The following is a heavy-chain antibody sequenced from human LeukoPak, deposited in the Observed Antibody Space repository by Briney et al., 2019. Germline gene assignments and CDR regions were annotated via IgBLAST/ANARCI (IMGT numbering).Heavy chain of an antibody. CDR3: ARQFYYGSGSYWDNWFDP. CDR2: ISAYNGNT. CDR1: GYTFTSYG. Sequence: GASVKVSCKASGYTFTSYGISWVRQAPGQGLEWMGWISAYNGNTNYAQKLQGRVTMTTDTSTSTAYMELRSLRSDDTAVYYCARQFYYGSGSYWDNWFDPWGQGTLVTVSS. V-gene: IGHV1-18*01. D-gene: IGHD3-10*01. J-gene: IGHJ5*02.